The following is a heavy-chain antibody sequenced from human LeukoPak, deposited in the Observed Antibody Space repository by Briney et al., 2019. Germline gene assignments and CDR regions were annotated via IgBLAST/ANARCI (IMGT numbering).Heavy chain of an antibody. Sequence: SETLSLTCTVSGGSISSGDYCWSWIRQPPGKGLEWIGYIYYSGSTNYNPSLKSRVTISVDTSKNQFSLKLSSVTAADTAVYYCARSYSSSWYFDYWGQGTLVTVSS. CDR1: GGSISSGDYC. J-gene: IGHJ4*02. CDR2: IYYSGST. D-gene: IGHD6-13*01. CDR3: ARSYSSSWYFDY. V-gene: IGHV4-61*08.